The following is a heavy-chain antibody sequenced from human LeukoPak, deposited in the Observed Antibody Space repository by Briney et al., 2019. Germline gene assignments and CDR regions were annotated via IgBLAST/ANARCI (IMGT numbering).Heavy chain of an antibody. J-gene: IGHJ4*02. D-gene: IGHD6-19*01. Sequence: GGSLRLSCAASGFTFSSYWMAWVRQAPGKGLEWVANIKTDGYDKYYVDSLKGRFTIYRENAENSLYLHIDSLRAEDTAVYYCARALYNHGWFPDYFAYWGQGTLVTVSS. CDR2: IKTDGYDK. CDR1: GFTFSSYW. V-gene: IGHV3-7*01. CDR3: ARALYNHGWFPDYFAY.